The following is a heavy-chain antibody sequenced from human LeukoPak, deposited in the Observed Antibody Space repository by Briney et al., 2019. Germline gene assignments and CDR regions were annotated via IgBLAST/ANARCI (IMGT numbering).Heavy chain of an antibody. CDR3: ASAPDYYNH. V-gene: IGHV3-11*06. D-gene: IGHD3-9*01. Sequence: PGGSLRLSCAASGFTFSDYYMSWIRQAPGKGLEWVSSISSNSSYIYYADSVKGRFTISRDNAKNSLFLQMNSLRAEDTAVYYCASAPDYYNHWGQGTLVTVSS. CDR2: ISSNSSYI. J-gene: IGHJ4*02. CDR1: GFTFSDYY.